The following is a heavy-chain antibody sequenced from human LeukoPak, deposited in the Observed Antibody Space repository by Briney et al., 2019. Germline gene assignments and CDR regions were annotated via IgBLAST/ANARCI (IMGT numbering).Heavy chain of an antibody. D-gene: IGHD6-19*01. Sequence: VASVKVSCKASGYTFTSYGISWVRQAPGQGREWIGWISAYNGNTNYAQKLQGRGTMTTDPSTSTAYMELRSLRSDDTAVYYCARARTSGWYTWGFFDYWGQGTLVTVSS. CDR1: GYTFTSYG. CDR3: ARARTSGWYTWGFFDY. J-gene: IGHJ4*02. CDR2: ISAYNGNT. V-gene: IGHV1-18*01.